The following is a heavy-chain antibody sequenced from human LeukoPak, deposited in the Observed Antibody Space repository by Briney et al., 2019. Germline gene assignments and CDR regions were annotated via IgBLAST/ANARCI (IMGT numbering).Heavy chain of an antibody. CDR2: ISTYNGNT. D-gene: IGHD6-19*01. CDR3: ARREQWLVGDDY. J-gene: IGHJ4*02. CDR1: GYTFTSYG. Sequence: ASVKVSCKASGYTFTSYGINWVRQAPGQGLEWMGWISTYNGNTNYAQKLQGRVAMTTDTSTTTAYMELRSLRSDDTAVYYCARREQWLVGDDYWGQGTLVTVSS. V-gene: IGHV1-18*01.